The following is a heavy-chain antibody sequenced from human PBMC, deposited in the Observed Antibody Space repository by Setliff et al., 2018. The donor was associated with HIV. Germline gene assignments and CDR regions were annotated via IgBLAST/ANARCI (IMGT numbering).Heavy chain of an antibody. D-gene: IGHD6-19*01. CDR1: GGSISSYY. CDR3: ARSPRIGVAGEFEY. CDR2: IYTSGSV. V-gene: IGHV4-4*09. J-gene: IGHJ4*02. Sequence: SETLSLTCTVTGGSISSYYWSWIRQPPGKGLEWIGYIYTSGSVNYNPSLNSRVTISVDTSKNQFSLKVNSVTAADTAVYYCARSPRIGVAGEFEYWGQGTLVTVSS.